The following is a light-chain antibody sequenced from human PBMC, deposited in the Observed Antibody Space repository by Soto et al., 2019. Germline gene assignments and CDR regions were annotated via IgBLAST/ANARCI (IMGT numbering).Light chain of an antibody. CDR1: SRDVGGYNY. V-gene: IGLV2-14*01. CDR2: EVS. Sequence: QSALTQPASVSGSPGQSITISCTGTSRDVGGYNYVSWYQQHPGKAPKLMIYEVSNRPSGVSNRFSGSKSGNTASLTISGLQAEDEADYYCSSYTSSSTPVVFGGGIKLTVL. J-gene: IGLJ2*01. CDR3: SSYTSSSTPVV.